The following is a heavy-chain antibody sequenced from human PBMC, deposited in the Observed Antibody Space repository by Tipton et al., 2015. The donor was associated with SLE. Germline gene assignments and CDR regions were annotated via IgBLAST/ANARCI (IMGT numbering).Heavy chain of an antibody. J-gene: IGHJ5*01. CDR2: ISWKSGII. V-gene: IGHV3-9*01. CDR3: ARVKWEILGGGPFDS. D-gene: IGHD3-10*01. Sequence: SLRLSCAASGFTFDAYALHWVRQLPGKGLEWVSGISWKSGIIGYADSVKGRFTISRDNAKNSLYLQMNSLRAEDTALYYCARVKWEILGGGPFDSWGQGTLVTVSS. CDR1: GFTFDAYA.